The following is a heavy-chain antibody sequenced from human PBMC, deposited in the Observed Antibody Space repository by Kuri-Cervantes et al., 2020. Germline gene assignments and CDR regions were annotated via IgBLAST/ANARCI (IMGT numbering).Heavy chain of an antibody. D-gene: IGHD2-2*01. V-gene: IGHV1-18*01. CDR1: GYTFTFSGYG. J-gene: IGHJ6*03. CDR3: ATGSSHQLRPTCYYYMDV. CDR2: ISAYNGNT. Sequence: ASVKVSCKASGYTFTFSGYGISWVRQAPGQGLEWMGWISAYNGNTNYAQNLQGRVTMTTDTSTSTAYMELRSLRSDDTAVYYCATGSSHQLRPTCYYYMDVWGKGTTVTVSS.